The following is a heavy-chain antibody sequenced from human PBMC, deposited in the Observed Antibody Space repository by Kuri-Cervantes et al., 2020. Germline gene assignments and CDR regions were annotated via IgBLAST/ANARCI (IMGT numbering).Heavy chain of an antibody. D-gene: IGHD3-10*01. V-gene: IGHV3-33*01. CDR1: VFTFSSYG. J-gene: IGHJ6*02. Sequence: LSLTCAASVFTFSSYGMHWVRQAPGKGLEWVAVIWYDGSNKYYADSVKGRFTISRDNSKNTLYLQMNSLRAEDTAVYYCARGSWFGDRYYGMDVWGQGTTVTVSS. CDR3: ARGSWFGDRYYGMDV. CDR2: IWYDGSNK.